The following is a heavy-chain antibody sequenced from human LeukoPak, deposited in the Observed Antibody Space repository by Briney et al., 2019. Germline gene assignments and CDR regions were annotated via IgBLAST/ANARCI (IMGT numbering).Heavy chain of an antibody. CDR1: GFTFSSYG. J-gene: IGHJ4*02. CDR2: IRYDGSNK. D-gene: IGHD7-27*01. Sequence: GGSLRLSCAVSGFTFSSYGMHWVRQAPGKGLEGVAFIRYDGSNKYYADSVKGRFTISRDNSKNTLYLRMHSLRAEDTAVYYCARSGRTGDYTVDYWGQGTLVTVSS. CDR3: ARSGRTGDYTVDY. V-gene: IGHV3-30*02.